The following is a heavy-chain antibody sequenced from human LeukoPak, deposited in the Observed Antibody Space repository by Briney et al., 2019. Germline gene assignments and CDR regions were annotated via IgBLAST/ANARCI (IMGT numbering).Heavy chain of an antibody. CDR2: MSYDGTNK. D-gene: IGHD2-15*01. CDR1: GFTFSSHG. Sequence: GRSLRLSCAASGFTFSSHGMHWVRQAPGKGLEWVALMSYDGTNKVYADSVKGRFTISRDNSKNTLYLEMNNLRAEDTTVYYCAKRGYCSGGRCYSFHFDYWGQGTLVTVSS. J-gene: IGHJ4*02. V-gene: IGHV3-30*18. CDR3: AKRGYCSGGRCYSFHFDY.